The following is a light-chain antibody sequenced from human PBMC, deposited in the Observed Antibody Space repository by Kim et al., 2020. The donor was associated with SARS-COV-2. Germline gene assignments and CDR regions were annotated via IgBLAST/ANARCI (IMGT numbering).Light chain of an antibody. Sequence: SLSPGERASLSCRASQSVSSYLAWYQQKPGQAPRLLLYDAYNRATGIPARFRGSGSGTDFTLTISSLEPEDFAVYYCQQRSNWPLTFGGGTKLEI. CDR1: QSVSSY. J-gene: IGKJ4*01. CDR2: DAY. CDR3: QQRSNWPLT. V-gene: IGKV3-11*01.